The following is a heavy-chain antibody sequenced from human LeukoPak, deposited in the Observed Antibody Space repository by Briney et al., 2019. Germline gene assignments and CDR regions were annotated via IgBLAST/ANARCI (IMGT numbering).Heavy chain of an antibody. CDR2: IYYSGST. V-gene: IGHV4-39*02. D-gene: IGHD2-21*02. CDR1: GGSISSSSYY. Sequence: SETLSLTCTVSGGSISSSSYYWGWIRQPPGKGLEWIGSIYYSGSTYYNPSLKSRVTISAVTSKNHFSLNLTSVTAADTAVYYCARGSYCGDDCYSETSRYYFDYWGQGTLVTVSS. J-gene: IGHJ4*02. CDR3: ARGSYCGDDCYSETSRYYFDY.